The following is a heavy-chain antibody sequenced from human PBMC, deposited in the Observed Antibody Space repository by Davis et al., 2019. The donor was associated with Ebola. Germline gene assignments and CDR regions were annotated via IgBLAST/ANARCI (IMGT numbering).Heavy chain of an antibody. D-gene: IGHD3-10*01. CDR2: INHSGST. CDR1: GGSFSGYY. V-gene: IGHV4-34*01. CDR3: ARRSGKFDP. Sequence: MPSETLSLTCAVYGGSFSGYYWSWIRQPPGKGLEWIGEINHSGSTNYNPSLKSRVTISVDTSKNQFSLKVNSVTAADTAVYYCARRSGKFDPWGQGTLVTVSS. J-gene: IGHJ5*02.